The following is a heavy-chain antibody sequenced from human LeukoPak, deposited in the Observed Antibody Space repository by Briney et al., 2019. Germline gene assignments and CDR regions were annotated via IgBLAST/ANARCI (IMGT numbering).Heavy chain of an antibody. Sequence: SETLSLTCAVHGDSFRAYYWTWLRQPPGKGLEWIGEISHSGSTNYNPSLKSRVTISVDTSKSQFSLRLSSVTAADPAVYYCARGDYSNQRSNNWFDPWGQGTLVTVSS. CDR2: ISHSGST. D-gene: IGHD4-11*01. V-gene: IGHV4-34*01. CDR1: GDSFRAYY. CDR3: ARGDYSNQRSNNWFDP. J-gene: IGHJ5*02.